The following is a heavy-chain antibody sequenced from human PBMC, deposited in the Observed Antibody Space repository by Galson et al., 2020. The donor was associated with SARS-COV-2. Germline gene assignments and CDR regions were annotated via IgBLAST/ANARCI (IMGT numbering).Heavy chain of an antibody. CDR3: AGLRTNWYFDY. Sequence: GGSLRLSCAASGLTFSGYGMHWVRQAPGKGLEWVALICPDGNKIYYADSVKGRFTISRDNSKNTLYLEMNSLRAEDTAVYYCAGLRTNWYFDYWGQGTLVTVSS. CDR1: GLTFSGYG. CDR2: ICPDGNKI. V-gene: IGHV3-33*01. D-gene: IGHD1-1*01. J-gene: IGHJ4*02.